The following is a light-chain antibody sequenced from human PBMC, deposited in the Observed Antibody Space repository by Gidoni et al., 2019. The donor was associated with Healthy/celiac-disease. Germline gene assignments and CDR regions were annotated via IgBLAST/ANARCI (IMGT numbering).Light chain of an antibody. CDR3: CSYAGSYPVV. Sequence: QSALTQPRPVSGSPGQSVTISCTGTSSDVGGYNYVSWYQQPPGKAPKPMIYDVSKRPSGVPDRFSGSKSGNTASLTISGLQAEDEADYYCCSYAGSYPVVFGGGTKLTVL. J-gene: IGLJ2*01. CDR2: DVS. V-gene: IGLV2-11*01. CDR1: SSDVGGYNY.